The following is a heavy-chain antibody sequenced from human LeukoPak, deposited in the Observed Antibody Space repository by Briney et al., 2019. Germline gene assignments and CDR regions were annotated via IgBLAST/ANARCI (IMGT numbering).Heavy chain of an antibody. CDR2: IYTSGST. CDR1: GGSISSYY. D-gene: IGHD2-21*01. Sequence: TSETLSLTCTVSGGSISSYYWSWIRQPAGKGLEWIGRIYTSGSTNYNPSLKSRVTMSVDTSKNQFSLKLSSVTAADTAVYYCARDLFAYYYYYMDVWGKGTTVTISS. V-gene: IGHV4-4*07. J-gene: IGHJ6*03. CDR3: ARDLFAYYYYYMDV.